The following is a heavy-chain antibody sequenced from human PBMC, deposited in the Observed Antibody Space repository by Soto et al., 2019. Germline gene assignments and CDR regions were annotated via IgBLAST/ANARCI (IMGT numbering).Heavy chain of an antibody. D-gene: IGHD6-19*01. CDR3: ARRTTSGWYSFDY. J-gene: IGHJ4*02. V-gene: IGHV4-39*01. CDR1: GVSMSSLSYY. CDR2: VYYSGST. Sequence: QLQLQESGPGLVKPSETLSLTCTVSGVSMSSLSYYWGWIRQPPGKGLEWIGSVYYSGSTYYNPSLKSRVSISVAKSTNQFSLKVTSVTAADTAVYYCARRTTSGWYSFDYWGQGTLVTVSS.